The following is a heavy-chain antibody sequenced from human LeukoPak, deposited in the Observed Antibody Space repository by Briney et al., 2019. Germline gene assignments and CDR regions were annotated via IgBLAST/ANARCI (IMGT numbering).Heavy chain of an antibody. J-gene: IGHJ3*02. V-gene: IGHV4-59*01. CDR3: ARVASGIVGAKRAFDI. CDR1: GVSISSYY. CDR2: IYYSGST. D-gene: IGHD1-26*01. Sequence: SETLSLTCTVSGVSISSYYWSWIRQPPGKGLEWIGYIYYSGSTNYNPSLKSRVTISVDTSKNQFSLKLSSVTAADTAVYYCARVASGIVGAKRAFDIWGQGTMVTVSS.